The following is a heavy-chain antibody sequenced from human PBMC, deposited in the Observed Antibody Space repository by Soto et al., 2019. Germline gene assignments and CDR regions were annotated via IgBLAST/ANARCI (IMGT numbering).Heavy chain of an antibody. Sequence: SETLSLTCTVSGGSISSSSYYWGWIRQPPGKGLEWIGSIYYSGSTYYNPSLKSRVTISVDTSKNQFSLKLSSVTAADTAVYYCARVGSPHRAPSQKYYFDYWGQGTLVTVSS. J-gene: IGHJ4*01. CDR3: ARVGSPHRAPSQKYYFDY. CDR2: IYYSGST. CDR1: GGSISSSSYY. V-gene: IGHV4-39*01. D-gene: IGHD2-15*01.